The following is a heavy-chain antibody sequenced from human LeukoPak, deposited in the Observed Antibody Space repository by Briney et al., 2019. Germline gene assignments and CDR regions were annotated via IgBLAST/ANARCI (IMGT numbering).Heavy chain of an antibody. Sequence: SETLSLTCTVSGGSIRSSSYYWGWIRQPPGKGLEWIGSIYYSGSTYYNPSLKSRVTISVDTSKNQFSLKLSSVTAADTAVYYCARQYSSGWYVQYYFDYWGQGTLVTVSS. D-gene: IGHD6-19*01. V-gene: IGHV4-39*01. CDR2: IYYSGST. CDR3: ARQYSSGWYVQYYFDY. J-gene: IGHJ4*02. CDR1: GGSIRSSSYY.